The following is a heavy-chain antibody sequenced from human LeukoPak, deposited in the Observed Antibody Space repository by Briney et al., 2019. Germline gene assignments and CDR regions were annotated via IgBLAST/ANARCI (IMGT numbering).Heavy chain of an antibody. CDR1: GYTFTSYG. CDR2: ISAYNGNT. J-gene: IGHJ5*02. D-gene: IGHD1-1*01. CDR3: ARATYNWNDVANWFDP. V-gene: IGHV1-18*01. Sequence: GASVKVSRKASGYTFTSYGISWVRQAPGQGLEWMGWISAYNGNTNYAQKLQGRVTMTTDTSTSTAYMELRSLRSDDTAVYYCARATYNWNDVANWFDPWGQGTLVTVSS.